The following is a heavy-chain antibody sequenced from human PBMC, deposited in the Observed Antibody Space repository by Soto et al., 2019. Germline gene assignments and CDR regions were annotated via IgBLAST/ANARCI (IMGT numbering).Heavy chain of an antibody. CDR1: GGSISGYY. CDR3: ARQGTVAGTRDAFDI. D-gene: IGHD6-19*01. V-gene: IGHV4-59*08. J-gene: IGHJ3*02. Sequence: SETLSLTCSVSGGSISGYYWSWIRQPPGKGLEWIGYIYYSGSTYYNPSLKSRVTISVDTSKNQFSLKLSYVTAADTAVYYCARQGTVAGTRDAFDIWGQGTMVTVSS. CDR2: IYYSGST.